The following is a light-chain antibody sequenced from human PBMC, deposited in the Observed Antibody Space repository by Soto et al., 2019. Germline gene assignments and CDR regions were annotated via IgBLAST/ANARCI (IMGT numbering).Light chain of an antibody. Sequence: QSALTQPASVSGSPGQSITISCTGSNSDIGGYNSVSWYQQHPGKAPKLLIFGVTNRPSGVSDRFSASKSGNTASLTISGLQSEDEADYYCISYTGKSASYVFGTGTQLTVL. J-gene: IGLJ1*01. CDR2: GVT. CDR3: ISYTGKSASYV. CDR1: NSDIGGYNS. V-gene: IGLV2-14*01.